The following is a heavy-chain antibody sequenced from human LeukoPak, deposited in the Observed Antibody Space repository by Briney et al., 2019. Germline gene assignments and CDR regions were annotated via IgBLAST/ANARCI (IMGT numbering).Heavy chain of an antibody. CDR2: ISSSSSYI. CDR3: ARDVTTGYFDY. CDR1: GFTFSSYS. D-gene: IGHD4-11*01. Sequence: PGGSLRLSCAASGFTFSSYSMNWVPQAPGKGLEWVSSISSSSSYIYYADSVKGRFNISRDNAKNSLYLQMNSLRAEDTAVYYCARDVTTGYFDYWGQGTLVTVSS. V-gene: IGHV3-21*01. J-gene: IGHJ4*02.